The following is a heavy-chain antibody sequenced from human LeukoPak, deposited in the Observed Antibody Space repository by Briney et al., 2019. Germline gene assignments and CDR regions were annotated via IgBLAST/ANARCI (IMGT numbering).Heavy chain of an antibody. V-gene: IGHV3-21*01. D-gene: IGHD2-8*02. CDR3: ARAVLVAEGKDYYYYNMDV. CDR1: GFTFSSYS. Sequence: GGSLRLSCAASGFTFSSYSMNWVRQAPGKGLEWVSSISSSSSYIYYADSVKGRFTISRDNAKNSLYLQMNSLRAEDTAVYYCARAVLVAEGKDYYYYNMDVWGKGTTVTVSS. J-gene: IGHJ6*03. CDR2: ISSSSSYI.